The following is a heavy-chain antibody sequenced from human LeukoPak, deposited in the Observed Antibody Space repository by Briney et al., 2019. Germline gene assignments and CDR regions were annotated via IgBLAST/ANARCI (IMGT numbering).Heavy chain of an antibody. V-gene: IGHV3-30-3*01. Sequence: GRSLRLSCAASGFTFSSYAMHWVRQAPGKGLEWVAVISYDGSNKYYADSVKGRFTISRDNSKNTLYLQMNSLRAQDTAVYYCARGRSIAAAGTDYWGQGTLVTVSS. CDR2: ISYDGSNK. CDR3: ARGRSIAAAGTDY. D-gene: IGHD6-13*01. CDR1: GFTFSSYA. J-gene: IGHJ4*02.